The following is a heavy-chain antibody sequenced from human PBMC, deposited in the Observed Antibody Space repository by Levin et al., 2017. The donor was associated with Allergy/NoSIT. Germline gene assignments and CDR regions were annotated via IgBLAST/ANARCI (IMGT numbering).Heavy chain of an antibody. CDR3: ARGRDGSRWVGPYYGDS. D-gene: IGHD5-24*01. V-gene: IGHV4-59*01. Sequence: SETLSLTCTVSGGSTTSDFWSWIRQPPGKGLEWIGYLSYGDSIKYNPSLESRVTISVDTSKFQFSLKMTSVTAAATGVYYCARGRDGSRWVGPYYGDSWGQGNLVIVSS. CDR2: LSYGDSI. J-gene: IGHJ4*02. CDR1: GGSTTSDF.